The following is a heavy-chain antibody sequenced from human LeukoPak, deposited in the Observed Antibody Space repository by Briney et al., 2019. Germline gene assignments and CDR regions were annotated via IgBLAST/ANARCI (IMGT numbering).Heavy chain of an antibody. D-gene: IGHD5-12*01. Sequence: GGSLRLSCAASGFTFSGYVMHWVRQAPGKGPESVSAISRNGDTTYYAPSVKGRFTISRGDSKDTLYLQMGSLRAEDMAVYYCARESQGGSDYWGQGTLVTASS. CDR2: ISRNGDTT. CDR1: GFTFSGYV. J-gene: IGHJ4*02. V-gene: IGHV3-64*01. CDR3: ARESQGGSDY.